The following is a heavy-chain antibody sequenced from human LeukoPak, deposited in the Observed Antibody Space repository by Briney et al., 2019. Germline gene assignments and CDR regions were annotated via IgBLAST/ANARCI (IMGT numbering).Heavy chain of an antibody. CDR1: GFTFSSYA. CDR3: AKLAGYYDSSGHLFDY. CDR2: ISGSGGST. Sequence: GGSLRLSCAASGFTFSSYAMSWVRQAPGKGLEWVSAISGSGGSTYYADSVKGRFTISRDNSKNTLYLQMNSLRAEDTAVYYCAKLAGYYDSSGHLFDYWGQGTLVTVSS. V-gene: IGHV3-23*01. J-gene: IGHJ4*02. D-gene: IGHD3-22*01.